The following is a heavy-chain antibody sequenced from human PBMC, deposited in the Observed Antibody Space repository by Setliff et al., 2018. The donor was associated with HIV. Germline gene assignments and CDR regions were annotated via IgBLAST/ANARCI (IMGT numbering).Heavy chain of an antibody. CDR2: IKYDGTT. Sequence: PSETLSLTCAVSGASFIDFYWSWVRQPPGKGLEWIGEIKYDGTTNYNPSLKSRLTISVDAPKNQFSLNLRSVTAADTAVYYCARKVPYQMDVWGKGTTVTVSS. V-gene: IGHV4-34*01. CDR1: GASFIDFY. J-gene: IGHJ6*03. CDR3: ARKVPYQMDV.